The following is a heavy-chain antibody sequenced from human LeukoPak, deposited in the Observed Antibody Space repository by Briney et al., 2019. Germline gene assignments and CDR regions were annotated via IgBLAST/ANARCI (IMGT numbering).Heavy chain of an antibody. D-gene: IGHD4-17*01. CDR1: GYTFTGYY. CDR3: ARVPDYGDYVGLYYFDY. V-gene: IGHV1-2*02. Sequence: ASVKLSRKASGYTFTGYYMHWVRQAPGQGLEWMGWINPNSGGTNYAQKFQGRVTMTRDTSISTAYMELSRLRSDDTAVYYCARVPDYGDYVGLYYFDYWGQGTLVTVSS. J-gene: IGHJ4*02. CDR2: INPNSGGT.